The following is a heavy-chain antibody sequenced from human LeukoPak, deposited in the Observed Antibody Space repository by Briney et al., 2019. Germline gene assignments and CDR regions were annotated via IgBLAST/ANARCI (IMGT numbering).Heavy chain of an antibody. CDR2: ISYDGSNK. D-gene: IGHD4-17*01. Sequence: GGSLRLSCAASGFTFSSYGMHWVRQAPGKGLEWVAVISYDGSNKYYADSVKGRFTIPRDNSKNTLYLQMNSLRVEDTAVYYCAKGYYADYGDHWGQGTLVTVSS. V-gene: IGHV3-30*18. CDR3: AKGYYADYGDH. J-gene: IGHJ4*02. CDR1: GFTFSSYG.